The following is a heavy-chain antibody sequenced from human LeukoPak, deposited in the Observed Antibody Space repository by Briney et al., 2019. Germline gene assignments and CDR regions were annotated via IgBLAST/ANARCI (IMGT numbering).Heavy chain of an antibody. Sequence: SGGSLRLSCAASGFTFSTYIMNWVRQAPGKGLEWVSYISSSSRTKYYADSVKGRFTISRDNAKNSLYLQMNSLRAEDTAVYYCARDHFRSGYLDYWGQGTLVTVSS. V-gene: IGHV3-48*01. CDR2: ISSSSRTK. J-gene: IGHJ4*02. CDR1: GFTFSTYI. CDR3: ARDHFRSGYLDY. D-gene: IGHD3-22*01.